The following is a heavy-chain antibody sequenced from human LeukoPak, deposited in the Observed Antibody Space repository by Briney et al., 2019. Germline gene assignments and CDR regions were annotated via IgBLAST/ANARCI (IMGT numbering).Heavy chain of an antibody. J-gene: IGHJ4*02. CDR2: ISGSGETT. D-gene: IGHD5-18*01. CDR1: GFTFSRYG. CDR3: AKRGYTYGGHFDY. Sequence: PGGSLRLSCAASGFTFSRYGMHWVRQAPGKGLEWVSAISGSGETTYYADSVKGRFTVSRDNSKNTLYVQMDSLRAEDTAVYYCAKRGYTYGGHFDYWGQGALVTVSS. V-gene: IGHV3-23*01.